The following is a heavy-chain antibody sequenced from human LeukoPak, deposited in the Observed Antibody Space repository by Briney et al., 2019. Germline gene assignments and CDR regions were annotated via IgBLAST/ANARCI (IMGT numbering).Heavy chain of an antibody. J-gene: IGHJ5*02. CDR2: INPSGTGT. V-gene: IGHV1-46*01. CDR1: GYTFTSYN. CDR3: ATDHSMANTAWWFDP. D-gene: IGHD5-24*01. Sequence: ASVKVSCKASGYTFTSYNMHWVRQAPGQGLEWMGVINPSGTGTSYAQKFQGRITMSRDTSTSTVYMELSSLRSEDTAFYYCATDHSMANTAWWFDPWGQGTLVTVSS.